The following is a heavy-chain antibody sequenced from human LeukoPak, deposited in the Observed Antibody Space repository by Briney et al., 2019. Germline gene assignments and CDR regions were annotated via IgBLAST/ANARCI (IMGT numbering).Heavy chain of an antibody. D-gene: IGHD6-19*01. J-gene: IGHJ4*02. V-gene: IGHV1-69*05. CDR1: GGTFSSYA. Sequence: SVKVSCKASGGTFSSYAISWVRQAPGQGLEWMGRIIPIFGTANYAQKFQDRVTITTDESTSTAYMELISLRSEDKAVYYCATGCYSRGWYGLGWGQGTLVTVSS. CDR3: ATGCYSRGWYGLG. CDR2: IIPIFGTA.